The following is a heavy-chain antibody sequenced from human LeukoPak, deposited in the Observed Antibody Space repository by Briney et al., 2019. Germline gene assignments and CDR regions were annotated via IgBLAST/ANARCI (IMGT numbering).Heavy chain of an antibody. Sequence: GGSLRLSCAASGFTFSSYSMNWVRQAPGKGLEWVSSISSSSSYIYYADSVKGRFTISRDNAKNSLYLQVNSLRAEDTAVYYCARSGYSYGPFDYWGQGTLVTVSS. D-gene: IGHD5-18*01. CDR2: ISSSSSYI. CDR1: GFTFSSYS. J-gene: IGHJ4*02. V-gene: IGHV3-21*01. CDR3: ARSGYSYGPFDY.